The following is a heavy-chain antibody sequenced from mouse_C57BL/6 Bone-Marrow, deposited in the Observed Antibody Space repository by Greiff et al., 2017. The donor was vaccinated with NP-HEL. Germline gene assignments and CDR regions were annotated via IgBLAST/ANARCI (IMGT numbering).Heavy chain of an antibody. CDR1: GFTFSDYG. J-gene: IGHJ1*03. CDR3: AIYDYDGYWYFDV. D-gene: IGHD2-4*01. Sequence: DVKLVESGGGLVKPGGSLKLSCAASGFTFSDYGMHWVRQAPEKGLEWVAYISSGSSTIYYADTVKGRFTISRDNAKNTLFLQMTSLRSEDTAMYYCAIYDYDGYWYFDVWGTGTTVTVSS. CDR2: ISSGSSTI. V-gene: IGHV5-17*01.